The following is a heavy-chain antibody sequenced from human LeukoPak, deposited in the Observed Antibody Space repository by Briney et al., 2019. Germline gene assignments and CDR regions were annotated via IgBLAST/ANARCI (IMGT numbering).Heavy chain of an antibody. D-gene: IGHD3-10*01. CDR1: GGSISSYY. J-gene: IGHJ6*02. V-gene: IGHV4-59*01. CDR3: ARRGYYYYGMDV. CDR2: IYYSGST. Sequence: SETLSLTCTVSGGSISSYYWSWIRQPPGKGLEWIGYIYYSGSTNYNPSLKSRVTISVDTSKNQFSLKLSSVTAADTAVYYCARRGYYYYGMDVWGQGTTVTVSS.